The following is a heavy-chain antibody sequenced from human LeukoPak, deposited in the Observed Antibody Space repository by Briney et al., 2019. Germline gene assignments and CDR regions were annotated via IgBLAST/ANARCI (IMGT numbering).Heavy chain of an antibody. CDR1: GFAFSSYW. J-gene: IGHJ4*02. CDR3: ARSQFDY. Sequence: GGSLGLSCAASGFAFSSYWMLWVRQAPGKGLVWVSRISGDGTTTTYADSVKGRFTISRDNAKNILYLQMNSLRAEDTAIYYCARSQFDYWGQGILVTVSS. CDR2: ISGDGTTT. V-gene: IGHV3-74*01.